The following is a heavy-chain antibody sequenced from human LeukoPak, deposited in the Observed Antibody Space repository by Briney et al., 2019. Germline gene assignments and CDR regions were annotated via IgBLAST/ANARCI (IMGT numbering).Heavy chain of an antibody. CDR3: AKDNYYGSGSYSDY. D-gene: IGHD3-10*01. Sequence: PGRSLRLSCAASGFTFSSYGMHWVRQAPGKGLEWVAFIRYDGSNKYYADSVKGRFTISRDNSKNTLYLQMNSLSAEDTAVYYCAKDNYYGSGSYSDYWGQGTLVTVSS. CDR1: GFTFSSYG. J-gene: IGHJ4*02. V-gene: IGHV3-30*02. CDR2: IRYDGSNK.